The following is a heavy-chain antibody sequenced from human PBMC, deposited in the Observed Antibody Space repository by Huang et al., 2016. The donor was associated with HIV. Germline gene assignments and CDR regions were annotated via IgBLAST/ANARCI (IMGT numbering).Heavy chain of an antibody. CDR3: ARGSNYDILTGSYYYYGMDV. V-gene: IGHV1-8*01. J-gene: IGHJ6*02. D-gene: IGHD3-9*01. Sequence: QVQLVQSGAEVKKPGASVKVSCKASGYTFTSYDINWVRQATGQGPEWMGGINHNSGNTGYAQKFQGRVTMTRNTSISTAYMELSSLRSEDTAVYYCARGSNYDILTGSYYYYGMDVWGQGTTVTVSS. CDR2: INHNSGNT. CDR1: GYTFTSYD.